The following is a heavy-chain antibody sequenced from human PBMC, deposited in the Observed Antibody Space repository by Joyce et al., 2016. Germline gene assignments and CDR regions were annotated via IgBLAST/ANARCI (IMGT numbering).Heavy chain of an antibody. D-gene: IGHD3-10*01. V-gene: IGHV3-21*01. CDR1: GFTFTDYT. CDR3: ARGFFFDY. J-gene: IGHJ4*02. CDR2: ISNSSSNL. Sequence: EVQLVESGGGLVKPGGSLRLSCAASGFTFTDYTMNWVRQAPGKGLEWVSSISNSSSNLHYADSVKGRFTIARDNAKNSLYLHMSSLRAEDTAVYYCARGFFFDYWGQGTLVTVSS.